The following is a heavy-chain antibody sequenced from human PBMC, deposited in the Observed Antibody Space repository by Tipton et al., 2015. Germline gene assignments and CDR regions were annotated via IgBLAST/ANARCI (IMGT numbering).Heavy chain of an antibody. CDR3: ARQSRAFDI. CDR1: GGSISSPSYY. CDR2: IYHSGSS. J-gene: IGHJ3*02. V-gene: IGHV4-39*01. Sequence: TLSLTCTVSGGSISSPSYYWGWIRQPPGKGLEWIGSIYHSGSSYISPSLKSRVTISVDTSKNHFSLKLTSVTAADTAVYYCARQSRAFDIWGQGTMVTVSS.